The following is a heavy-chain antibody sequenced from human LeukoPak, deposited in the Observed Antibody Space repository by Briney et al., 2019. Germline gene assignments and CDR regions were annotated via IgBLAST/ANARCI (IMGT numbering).Heavy chain of an antibody. CDR2: ISGSGGTT. V-gene: IGHV3-23*01. D-gene: IGHD3-10*01. J-gene: IGHJ5*02. CDR1: GFTYSTYA. CDR3: AKGSRPYGSGILDP. Sequence: GESLRLSCAASGFTYSTYAMSWVRQAPGKGLEWVSTISGSGGTTSYADSVRGRFTISRDNSKNTLYLQMNSLRAEDTAVYYCAKGSRPYGSGILDPWGQGTLVIVSS.